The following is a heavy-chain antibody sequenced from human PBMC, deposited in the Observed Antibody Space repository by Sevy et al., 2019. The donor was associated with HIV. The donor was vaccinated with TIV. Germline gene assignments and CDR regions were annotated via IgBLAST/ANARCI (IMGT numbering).Heavy chain of an antibody. CDR3: STHAGIAAAGRVFVY. V-gene: IGHV3-72*01. CDR2: TRNKADGYTT. D-gene: IGHD6-13*01. Sequence: GGSLRLSCAASGFTFSDHYMEWVRQAPGKGLEWVGRTRNKADGYTTEYAASVKGRFTISRDDSENSLYLQMNSLKTEDTAVYYCSTHAGIAAAGRVFVYWGQGALVTVSS. CDR1: GFTFSDHY. J-gene: IGHJ4*02.